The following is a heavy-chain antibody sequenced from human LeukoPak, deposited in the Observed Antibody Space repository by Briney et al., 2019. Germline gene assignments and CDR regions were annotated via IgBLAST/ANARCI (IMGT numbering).Heavy chain of an antibody. V-gene: IGHV3-23*01. D-gene: IGHD6-13*01. J-gene: IGHJ4*02. Sequence: GGSLRLSCAASGLSLSSYAMSWVRQAPGKGLEWVSGISGSDGSTYYADSVKGRFTLSRDNSKNTLYLQMNRLRAEDTAVYYCAKIRMAGSSTWYPNDYWGQGTLVTVSS. CDR3: AKIRMAGSSTWYPNDY. CDR1: GLSLSSYA. CDR2: ISGSDGST.